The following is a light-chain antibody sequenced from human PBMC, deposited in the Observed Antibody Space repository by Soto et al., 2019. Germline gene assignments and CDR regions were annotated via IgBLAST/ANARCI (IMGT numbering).Light chain of an antibody. CDR3: QSYDSSNQGI. Sequence: NFMLTQPHSVSESPGKTVTISCTRSSGSIASNYVQWYQQRPDSAPTTVIYEDHQRPSGVPDRFSGSIDISSNSASLTISGLKTEDEADYYCQSYDSSNQGIFGGGTKLTVL. V-gene: IGLV6-57*04. J-gene: IGLJ2*01. CDR2: EDH. CDR1: SGSIASNY.